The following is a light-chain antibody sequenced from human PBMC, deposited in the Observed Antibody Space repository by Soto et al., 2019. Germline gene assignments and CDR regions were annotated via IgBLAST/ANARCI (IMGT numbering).Light chain of an antibody. CDR2: DVS. Sequence: DIQMTQSPSTLSASVGDRVTITCRASQSISDSLAWYQQKPGKAPDLLISDVSSLERGVASRFSGSGSGTDFTLTISSLQPEDFATYYCQQANSFPLTFGGGTKVEIK. J-gene: IGKJ4*01. V-gene: IGKV1-5*01. CDR3: QQANSFPLT. CDR1: QSISDS.